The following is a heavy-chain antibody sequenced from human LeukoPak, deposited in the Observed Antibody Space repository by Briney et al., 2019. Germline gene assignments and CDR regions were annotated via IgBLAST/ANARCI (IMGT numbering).Heavy chain of an antibody. Sequence: GGSLRLSCAASGFTCSDHYMDWVRQAPGKGLEWVARIRKKTYSDTTEYAASVKGRFTVSRDDSKNSLYLQMNSLKTEDTAVYYCARAVDYNSGGYYYFDYWGQGTLVTVSS. J-gene: IGHJ4*02. CDR3: ARAVDYNSGGYYYFDY. D-gene: IGHD3-22*01. CDR2: IRKKTYSDTT. CDR1: GFTCSDHY. V-gene: IGHV3-72*01.